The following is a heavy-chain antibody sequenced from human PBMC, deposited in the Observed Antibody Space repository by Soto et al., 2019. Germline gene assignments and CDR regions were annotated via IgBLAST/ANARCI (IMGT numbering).Heavy chain of an antibody. CDR2: INSDNGNT. J-gene: IGHJ5*02. CDR1: GYTFTNYA. Sequence: ASVKVSCKASGYTFTNYAILWVRQAPGQSLEWMGWINSDNGNTEYLKKFQGRVTITRDRSASTVHMELSSLTSEDTAVYYCASVCCNVVVTAPHYHWGQGTLVTVYS. D-gene: IGHD2-21*02. V-gene: IGHV1-3*01. CDR3: ASVCCNVVVTAPHYH.